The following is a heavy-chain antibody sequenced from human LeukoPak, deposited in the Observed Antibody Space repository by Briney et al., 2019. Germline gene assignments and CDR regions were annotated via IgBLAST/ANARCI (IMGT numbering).Heavy chain of an antibody. V-gene: IGHV3-7*01. Sequence: PGGSLRLSCEPSGFSLRSFWMTRVRQAPGKGPEWVANINQEVSEKEYGDSEKGRFTISRDNAKNTLYLEMNSLRAEDTAVYYCARVRFLEWSDYWGQGTLVTVSS. CDR3: ARVRFLEWSDY. CDR1: GFSLRSFW. D-gene: IGHD3-3*01. J-gene: IGHJ4*02. CDR2: INQEVSEK.